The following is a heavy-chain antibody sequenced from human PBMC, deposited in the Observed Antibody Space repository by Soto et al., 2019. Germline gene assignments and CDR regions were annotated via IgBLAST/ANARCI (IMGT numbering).Heavy chain of an antibody. CDR2: INHSGST. D-gene: IGHD2-2*02. Sequence: SETLSLTCAVYGGSFSGYYWSWIRQPPGKGLEWIGEINHSGSTNYNPSLKSRVTISVDTSKNQFSLKLSSVTAADTAVYYCASRGIVVVPAAISWFDPWGQGTLVTVSS. CDR1: GGSFSGYY. V-gene: IGHV4-34*01. J-gene: IGHJ5*02. CDR3: ASRGIVVVPAAISWFDP.